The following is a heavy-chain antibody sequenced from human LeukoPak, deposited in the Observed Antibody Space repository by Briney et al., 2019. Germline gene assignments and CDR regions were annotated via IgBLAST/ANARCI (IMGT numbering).Heavy chain of an antibody. Sequence: PGGSLRLSCAASGFTFGSYAMSWVRQAPGKGPEWVSTISGSGGSTYYADSVKGRFTISRDNSKSTLYLQMSSLRAEDTTVYYCARRGESTSYGDYRFDYWGQGTLVTVSS. J-gene: IGHJ4*02. D-gene: IGHD4-17*01. CDR3: ARRGESTSYGDYRFDY. CDR2: ISGSGGST. CDR1: GFTFGSYA. V-gene: IGHV3-23*01.